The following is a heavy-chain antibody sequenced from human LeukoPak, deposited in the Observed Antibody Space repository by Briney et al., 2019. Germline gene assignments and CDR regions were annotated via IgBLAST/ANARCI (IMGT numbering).Heavy chain of an antibody. CDR3: ARESGSSSSGGWFDP. D-gene: IGHD6-6*01. J-gene: IGHJ5*02. CDR1: GFTFSTYV. V-gene: IGHV3-30*03. CDR2: ISYDGNSK. Sequence: GGSLRLSCAGSGFTFSTYVIHWVRQTPGKGLEWAALISYDGNSKYYADSVKGRFTISRDNAKNSLYLQMNSLRVEDTAVYYCARESGSSSSGGWFDPWGQGTLVTVSS.